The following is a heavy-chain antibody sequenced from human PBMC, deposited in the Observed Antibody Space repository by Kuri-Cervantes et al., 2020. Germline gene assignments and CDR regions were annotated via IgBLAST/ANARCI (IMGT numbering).Heavy chain of an antibody. V-gene: IGHV1-69*05. J-gene: IGHJ6*03. CDR1: GGTFSSYA. CDR2: IIPIFGTA. CDR3: ATGIAPRGPLVYYYYMDV. Sequence: SVQVSCKASGGTFSSYAISWVRQAPGQGLEWMGGIIPIFGTANYEQKFQGRVTITTDESTSTAYMVLSSLRSEDTAVYYCATGIAPRGPLVYYYYMDVWGKGTTVTVSS. D-gene: IGHD6-6*01.